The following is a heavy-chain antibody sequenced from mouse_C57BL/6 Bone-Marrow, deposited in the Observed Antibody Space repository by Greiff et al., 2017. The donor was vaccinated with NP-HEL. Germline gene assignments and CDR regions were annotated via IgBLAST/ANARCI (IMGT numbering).Heavy chain of an antibody. J-gene: IGHJ2*01. CDR1: GYTFTSYW. CDR2: IHPNSGST. V-gene: IGHV1-64*01. D-gene: IGHD1-1*01. CDR3: AREGLTTVVDY. Sequence: QVQLQQPGAELVKPGASVKLSCKASGYTFTSYWMHWVKQRPGQGLEWIGMIHPNSGSTNYNEKFKSKATLTVDKSSSTAYMQLSSLTSEDSAVYYCAREGLTTVVDYWGQGTTLTVSS.